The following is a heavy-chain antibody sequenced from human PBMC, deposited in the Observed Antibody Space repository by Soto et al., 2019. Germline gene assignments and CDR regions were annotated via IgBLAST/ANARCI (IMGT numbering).Heavy chain of an antibody. J-gene: IGHJ4*02. D-gene: IGHD6-13*01. CDR3: ARTYSSSWATRGLFDY. CDR2: IDWDDDK. V-gene: IGHV2-70*01. Sequence: SGPTLVNPTQTLTLTCTFSGFSLSTSGMCVSWIRQPPGKALEWLALIDWDDDKYYGTSLKTRLTISKDTSKNQVVLTMTNMDPVDTATYYCARTYSSSWATRGLFDYWGQGTLVTVSS. CDR1: GFSLSTSGMC.